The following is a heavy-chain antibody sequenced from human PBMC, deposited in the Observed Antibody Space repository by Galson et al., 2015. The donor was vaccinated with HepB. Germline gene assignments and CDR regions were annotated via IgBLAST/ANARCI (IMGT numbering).Heavy chain of an antibody. V-gene: IGHV1-18*01. D-gene: IGHD2-2*01. CDR3: ARYFGFVVLPAGPSSLDY. CDR1: GYTFPSYG. Sequence: SVKVSCKASGYTFPSYGISWVRQAPGQGLEWMGWISTYNGNTNYAQKFQGRVTMTTDTSTSTAYMELRSLRSDDTAVYYCARYFGFVVLPAGPSSLDYWGQGTLVTVSS. J-gene: IGHJ4*02. CDR2: ISTYNGNT.